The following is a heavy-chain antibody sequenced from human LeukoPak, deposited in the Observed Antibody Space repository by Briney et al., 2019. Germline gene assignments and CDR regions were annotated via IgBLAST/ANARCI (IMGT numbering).Heavy chain of an antibody. CDR2: IYSGGST. J-gene: IGHJ3*02. D-gene: IGHD2-15*01. Sequence: GGSLRLSCAASGFTLSNNYMSWVRQAPGKGLEWVSAIYSGGSTFFADSVEGRFNISRDNSKNTLYLQMNSLRTEDTAVYYCASGLRGYGIWGQGTRVTVSS. V-gene: IGHV3-53*01. CDR3: ASGLRGYGI. CDR1: GFTLSNNY.